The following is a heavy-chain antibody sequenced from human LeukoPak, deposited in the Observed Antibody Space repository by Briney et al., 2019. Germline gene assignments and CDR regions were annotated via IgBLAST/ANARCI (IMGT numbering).Heavy chain of an antibody. D-gene: IGHD6-13*01. Sequence: GGSLRLSCAASGFTFSSYGMHWVRQAPGKGLEWVAVIWYDGSNKYYADSVKGRFTISRDNSKNTLYLQMNSLRAEDTAVYYCAKDVAIAAAGTNYFDYWGQGTLVTVSS. CDR3: AKDVAIAAAGTNYFDY. CDR1: GFTFSSYG. J-gene: IGHJ4*02. CDR2: IWYDGSNK. V-gene: IGHV3-33*06.